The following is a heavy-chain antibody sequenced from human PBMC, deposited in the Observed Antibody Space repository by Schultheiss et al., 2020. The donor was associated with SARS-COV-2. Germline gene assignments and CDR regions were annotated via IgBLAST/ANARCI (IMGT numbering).Heavy chain of an antibody. CDR2: ISYDGSNK. CDR3: ARDHEGY. Sequence: GGSLRLSCVASGFTFSSYGMHWVRQAPGKGLEWVAVISYDGSNKYYADSVKGRFTISRDNSKNTLYLQMNSLRAEDTAVYYCARDHEGYWGQGTLVTVSS. CDR1: GFTFSSYG. V-gene: IGHV3-30*03. J-gene: IGHJ4*02.